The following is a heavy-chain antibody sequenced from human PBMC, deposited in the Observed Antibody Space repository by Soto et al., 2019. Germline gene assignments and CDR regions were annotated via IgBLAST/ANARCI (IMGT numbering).Heavy chain of an antibody. CDR1: GYSFYSGHF. CDR2: SSQNGGT. D-gene: IGHD2-2*01. CDR3: PAAALSGARFYGMDV. J-gene: IGHJ6*02. Sequence: SETLSLTCAVSGYSFYSGHFWGWIRQHQGKGRQWSGSSSQNGGTYRNPSLSSRGTLTVDTSTNQFSFKLTSVTTADAAVYYFPAAALSGARFYGMDVWGQGSQVTVS. V-gene: IGHV4-38-2*01.